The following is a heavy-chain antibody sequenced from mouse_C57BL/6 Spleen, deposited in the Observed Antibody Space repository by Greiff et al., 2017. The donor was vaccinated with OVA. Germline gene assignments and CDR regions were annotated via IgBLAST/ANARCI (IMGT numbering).Heavy chain of an antibody. D-gene: IGHD4-1*01. J-gene: IGHJ2*01. CDR3: ARGRRTVPFDY. CDR2: INYDGSST. Sequence: EVMLVESEGGLVQPGSSMKLSCTASGFTFSDYYMAWVRQVPEKGLEWVANINYDGSSTYYLDSLKSRFTISRDNAKNILYLQMSSLKSEDTATDYCARGRRTVPFDYWGQGTTLTVSS. CDR1: GFTFSDYY. V-gene: IGHV5-16*01.